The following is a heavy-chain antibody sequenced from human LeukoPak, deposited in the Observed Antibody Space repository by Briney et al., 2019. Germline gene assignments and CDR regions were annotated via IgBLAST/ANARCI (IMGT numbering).Heavy chain of an antibody. D-gene: IGHD3-16*01. CDR1: GYTFTAYY. Sequence: ASVKVSCKASGYTFTAYYIHWVRQAPGQGPEWMGMVNPSGGGTIYAQRSQGRVSVTRDTSTSTVYMELSSLGSEDTAVYYCAREIPDAYWFDPWGQGTLVTVSS. V-gene: IGHV1-46*01. CDR2: VNPSGGGT. CDR3: AREIPDAYWFDP. J-gene: IGHJ5*02.